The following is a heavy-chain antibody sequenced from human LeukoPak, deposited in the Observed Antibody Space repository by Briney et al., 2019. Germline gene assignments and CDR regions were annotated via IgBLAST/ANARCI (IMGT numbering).Heavy chain of an antibody. V-gene: IGHV4-59*11. CDR3: AGIVPYEYGYIDH. D-gene: IGHD3-10*01. J-gene: IGHJ4*02. Sequence: SETLSLTCTVSGGSISSHYWIWIRQPPGKGLEWIGYVYYTGNTNYNPSLKSRVSISLDTSKNQFSLNLNSVTAADTAVYYCAGIVPYEYGYIDHWGQGTLVTVFS. CDR2: VYYTGNT. CDR1: GGSISSHY.